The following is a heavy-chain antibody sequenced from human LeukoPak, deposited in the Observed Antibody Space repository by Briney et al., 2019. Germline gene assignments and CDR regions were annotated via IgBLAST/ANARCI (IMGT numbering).Heavy chain of an antibody. CDR1: GYTFTGYY. CDR3: AREGVPAAIDNWFDP. Sequence: ASVKVSCRASGYTFTGYYMHWVRQAPGQGLEWMGWINPNSGGTNYAQKFQGRVTMTRDTSISTAYMELSRLRFDDTAVYYCAREGVPAAIDNWFDPWGQGTLVTVSS. CDR2: INPNSGGT. J-gene: IGHJ5*02. V-gene: IGHV1-2*02. D-gene: IGHD2-2*02.